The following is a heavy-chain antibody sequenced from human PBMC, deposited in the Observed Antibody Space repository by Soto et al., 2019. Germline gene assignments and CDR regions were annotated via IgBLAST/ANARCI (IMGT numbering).Heavy chain of an antibody. D-gene: IGHD2-2*01. CDR1: GFTFSSYA. Sequence: GGSLRLSCAASGFTFSSYAMSWVRQAPGKGLEWVSAISGSGGSTYYADSVKGRFTISRDNSKNTLYLQMNSLRAEDTAVYYCAKDYSYCSSTSCYGPTLYDYWGQGTLVTVSS. J-gene: IGHJ4*02. CDR3: AKDYSYCSSTSCYGPTLYDY. CDR2: ISGSGGST. V-gene: IGHV3-23*01.